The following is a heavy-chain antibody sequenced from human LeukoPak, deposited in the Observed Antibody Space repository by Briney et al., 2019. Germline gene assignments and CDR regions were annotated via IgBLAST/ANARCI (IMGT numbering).Heavy chain of an antibody. J-gene: IGHJ4*02. CDR3: ARGPPGIAASVSGG. V-gene: IGHV3-53*01. D-gene: IGHD6-25*01. CDR2: IYSVGTT. CDR1: GFTVSNNY. Sequence: GGSLRLSCKASGFTVSNNYMNWVRQAPGKGLEWVALIYSVGTTNYADSVKGRFTISRDNSKNTLYLQMTNVRVEDTAVYYCARGPPGIAASVSGGWGQGTLVTVSS.